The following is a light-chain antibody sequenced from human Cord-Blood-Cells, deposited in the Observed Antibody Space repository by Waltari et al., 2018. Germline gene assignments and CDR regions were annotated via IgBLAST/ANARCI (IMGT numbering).Light chain of an antibody. CDR3: QQSYSTPYT. V-gene: IGKV1-39*01. J-gene: IGKJ2*01. Sequence: DIQMTQSPSSLSAAVGDRVTITCRASQSISSYLNWYQQKPGKAPKLLIDAASSLQSGVPSRFSRSGSGTDFTLTISSLQPEDFATYDCQQSYSTPYTFGQGTKLEIK. CDR1: QSISSY. CDR2: AAS.